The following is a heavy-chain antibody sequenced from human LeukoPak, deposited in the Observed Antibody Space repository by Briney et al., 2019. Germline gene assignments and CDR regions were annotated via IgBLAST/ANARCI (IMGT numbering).Heavy chain of an antibody. V-gene: IGHV3-48*01. J-gene: IGHJ4*02. CDR3: TTGGQKLGVKKVAHRDY. CDR2: ISIGSDTI. CDR1: GFTLSSYS. D-gene: IGHD2-8*02. Sequence: GGSLRLSCAASGFTLSSYSMNWVRQAPGTGLEWLSYISIGSDTIYYADSVKGRFIISRDNAKNSLYLQMNSLKTEDTAVYYCTTGGQKLGVKKVAHRDYWGQGTLVTVSS.